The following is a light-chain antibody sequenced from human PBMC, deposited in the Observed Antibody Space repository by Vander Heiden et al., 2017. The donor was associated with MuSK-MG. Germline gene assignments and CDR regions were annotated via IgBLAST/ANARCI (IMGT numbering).Light chain of an antibody. V-gene: IGLV1-40*01. CDR1: SSNIGAGYD. CDR3: QSYDSSLSGVV. Sequence: VSGAPGQRVTISCTGSSSNIGAGYDVHWYQQLPGTAPKLLIYGNSTRPSGVPDRFSGSKSGTSASLAITGLQAEDEADYYCQSYDSSLSGVVFGGGTKLTVL. CDR2: GNS. J-gene: IGLJ2*01.